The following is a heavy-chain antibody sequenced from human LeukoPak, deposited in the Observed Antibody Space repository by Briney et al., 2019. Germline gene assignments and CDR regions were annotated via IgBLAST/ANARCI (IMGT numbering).Heavy chain of an antibody. CDR3: ARLTKPRGDCIRTSWYANGFHP. V-gene: IGHV1-18*01. CDR2: IIAYIGNT. CDR1: GCTFTSSG. D-gene: IGHD2-2*01. Sequence: ASVKVSCKASGCTFTSSGISWVRQAPGQGLGWMARIIAYIGNTNYAQKLRGRGTMTPDTSPSTAYMELSSLKSDDTAVYYYARLTKPRGDCIRTSWYANGFHPGGRETRDTVSS. J-gene: IGHJ5*02.